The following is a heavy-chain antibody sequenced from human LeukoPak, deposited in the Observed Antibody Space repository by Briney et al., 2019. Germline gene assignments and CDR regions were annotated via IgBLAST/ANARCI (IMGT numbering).Heavy chain of an antibody. V-gene: IGHV4-34*01. Sequence: PSETLSLTCAVYGGSFSGYYWSWSRQPPGKGLEWIGGINHSGSTNHNPSLKSRVTISVDTSKNQFSLKLSSVTAADTAVYYCARTPYGDYDTWGQGTLVTVSS. J-gene: IGHJ5*02. CDR2: INHSGST. CDR3: ARTPYGDYDT. D-gene: IGHD4-17*01. CDR1: GGSFSGYY.